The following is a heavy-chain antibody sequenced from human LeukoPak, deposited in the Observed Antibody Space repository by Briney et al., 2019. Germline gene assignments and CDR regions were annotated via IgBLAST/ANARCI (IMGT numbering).Heavy chain of an antibody. Sequence: GGSLRLSCAASGFTFSDYYMNWVRQAPGKGLEWVSYISSSGSTIYYADSVKGRFTTSRDNAKNSLYLQMNSLRAEDTAIYYCARKFSSNWYPYWGQGTLVTVSS. J-gene: IGHJ4*02. CDR3: ARKFSSNWYPY. V-gene: IGHV3-11*04. CDR2: ISSSGSTI. CDR1: GFTFSDYY. D-gene: IGHD6-13*01.